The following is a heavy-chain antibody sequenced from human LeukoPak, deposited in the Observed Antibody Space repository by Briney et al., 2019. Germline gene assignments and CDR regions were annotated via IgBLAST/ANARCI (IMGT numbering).Heavy chain of an antibody. V-gene: IGHV3-33*01. CDR3: AREHDILTGYTEDDAFDI. CDR1: GFTFSSYG. CDR2: IWYDGSNK. D-gene: IGHD3-9*01. J-gene: IGHJ3*02. Sequence: PGRSLRLSCAASGFTFSSYGMHWVRQAPGKGLEWVAVIWYDGSNKYYADSVKGRFTISRDNSKNTLYLQMNSLRAEDTAVYYCAREHDILTGYTEDDAFDIWGQGTMVTVSS.